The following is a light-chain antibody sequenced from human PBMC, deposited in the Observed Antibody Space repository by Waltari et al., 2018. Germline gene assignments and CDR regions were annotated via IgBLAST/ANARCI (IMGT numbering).Light chain of an antibody. CDR1: QSVSSN. Sequence: EIVMTQSPATPSVSPGERDTLPCRASQSVSSNLAWYQQKPGQAPRLLIYGASTRATGIPARFSGSGSGTEFTLTISSMQSEDFAVYYCQQYNNWPQLTFGGGTKVEIK. CDR3: QQYNNWPQLT. V-gene: IGKV3-15*01. CDR2: GAS. J-gene: IGKJ4*01.